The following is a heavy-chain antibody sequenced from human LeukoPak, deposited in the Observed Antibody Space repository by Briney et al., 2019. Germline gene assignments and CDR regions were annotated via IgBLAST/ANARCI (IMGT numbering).Heavy chain of an antibody. CDR2: ISGSGGST. D-gene: IGHD1-14*01. CDR3: AKNLVGNHYFDY. Sequence: PGGSLRLSCAASGFTFSSYAMSWVRQAPGKGLEWVSAISGSGGSTYYADSVKGRFTISRDNFKNTLYLQMNSLRAEDTAVYCCAKNLVGNHYFDYWGQGTLVTVSS. V-gene: IGHV3-23*01. CDR1: GFTFSSYA. J-gene: IGHJ4*02.